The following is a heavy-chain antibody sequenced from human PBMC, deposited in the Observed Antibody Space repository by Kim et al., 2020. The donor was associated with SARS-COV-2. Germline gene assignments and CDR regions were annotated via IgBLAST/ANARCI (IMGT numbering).Heavy chain of an antibody. J-gene: IGHJ6*02. Sequence: SETLSLTCAVYGGSFSGYYWSWIRQPPGKGLEWIGEINHSGSTNYNPSLKSRVTISVDTSKNQFSLKLSSVTAADTAVYYCARGPSYCTNGVCYLTYYYGMDVWGQGTTVTVSS. CDR1: GGSFSGYY. CDR2: INHSGST. CDR3: ARGPSYCTNGVCYLTYYYGMDV. V-gene: IGHV4-34*01. D-gene: IGHD2-8*01.